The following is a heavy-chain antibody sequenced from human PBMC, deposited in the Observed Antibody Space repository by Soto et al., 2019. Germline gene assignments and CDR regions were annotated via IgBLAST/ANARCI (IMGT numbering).Heavy chain of an antibody. CDR2: VDSSGHT. CDR3: ARALAVPGYYFDY. Sequence: WTWSRQPPGKGLEWIGYVDSSGHTSYNPSLKSRVTISIDTSKNQFSLKLSSVTAADTAVYYCARALAVPGYYFDYWGQGTLVTVSS. D-gene: IGHD6-19*01. J-gene: IGHJ4*02. V-gene: IGHV4-59*01.